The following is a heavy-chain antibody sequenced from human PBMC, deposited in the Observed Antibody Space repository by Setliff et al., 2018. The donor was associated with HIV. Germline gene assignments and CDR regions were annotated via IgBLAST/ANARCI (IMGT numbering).Heavy chain of an antibody. CDR3: ATRFGNSWAFDY. CDR1: GFTFSTYN. Sequence: PGGSLRLSCAGSGFTFSTYNMAWVRQAPGKGLEWISYISNSGSTIYYADSVKGRFTTSRDNAKNSLYLQMNSLRAEDTAVYYCATRFGNSWAFDYWGQGTLVTVSS. CDR2: ISNSGSTI. J-gene: IGHJ4*02. V-gene: IGHV3-48*01. D-gene: IGHD2-2*01.